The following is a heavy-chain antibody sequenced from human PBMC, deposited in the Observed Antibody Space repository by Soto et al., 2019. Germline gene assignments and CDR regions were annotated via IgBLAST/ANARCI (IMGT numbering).Heavy chain of an antibody. D-gene: IGHD6-6*01. J-gene: IGHJ6*02. Sequence: GGSLRLSCVASGFSFSNYAMHWVRQAPGKGLEYVSAISNNGVSTYYANSVKGRFIISRDNSKNTLYLQMDSLRAEDTAVYYCARVDRGSSLFYYYYGVDVWGQGIMVTVSS. CDR2: ISNNGVST. CDR3: ARVDRGSSLFYYYYGVDV. V-gene: IGHV3-64*01. CDR1: GFSFSNYA.